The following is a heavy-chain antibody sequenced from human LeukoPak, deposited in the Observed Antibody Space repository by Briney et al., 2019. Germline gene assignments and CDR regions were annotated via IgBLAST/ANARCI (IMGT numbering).Heavy chain of an antibody. CDR1: GFTVSSNY. D-gene: IGHD3-22*01. CDR2: IYSGGST. V-gene: IGHV3-53*01. J-gene: IGHJ3*02. CDR3: TRDPPPYYYDSSGYLDAFDI. Sequence: PGGSLRLSCAASGFTVSSNYMSWVRQAPGKGLEWVSVIYSGGSTYYADSVKGRFTISRDNSKNTLYLQMNSLRAEDTAVYYCTRDPPPYYYDSSGYLDAFDIWGQGTMVTVSS.